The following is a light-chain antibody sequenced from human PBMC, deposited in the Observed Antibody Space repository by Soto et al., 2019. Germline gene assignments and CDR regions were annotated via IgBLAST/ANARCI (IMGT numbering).Light chain of an antibody. Sequence: QSVLTQPPPVSGAPGQRGTLSCTGSSSKIGAGYDVHWYQQLPGTAPKLLIYGNSNRPSGVPDRFSGSKSGTSASLAITGLQAEDEADYYCQSYDSSLSGYVFGTGTKVTVL. J-gene: IGLJ1*01. CDR1: SSKIGAGYD. CDR2: GNS. V-gene: IGLV1-40*01. CDR3: QSYDSSLSGYV.